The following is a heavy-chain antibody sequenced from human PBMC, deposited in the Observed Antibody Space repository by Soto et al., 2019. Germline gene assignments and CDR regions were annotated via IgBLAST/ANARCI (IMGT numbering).Heavy chain of an antibody. J-gene: IGHJ4*02. V-gene: IGHV3-30*04. D-gene: IGHD1-26*01. Sequence: LRLSCVASGFIFSGSAMYWVRQAPGKGLEWVGVISPDGTNKYYVDPVKGRFSISRDDSENTLFLQMNSLRPDDTAVYYCARVGSGGGGDYWGQGSLVTVS. CDR1: GFIFSGSA. CDR3: ARVGSGGGGDY. CDR2: ISPDGTNK.